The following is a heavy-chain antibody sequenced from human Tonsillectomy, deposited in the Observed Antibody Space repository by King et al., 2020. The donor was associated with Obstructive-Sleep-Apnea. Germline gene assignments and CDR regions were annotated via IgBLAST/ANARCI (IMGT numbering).Heavy chain of an antibody. V-gene: IGHV3-23*04. J-gene: IGHJ4*02. CDR2: ISGSGGST. D-gene: IGHD5-24*01. CDR1: GFTFSSYA. CDR3: AKEGSIRWLRFKPYYFDY. Sequence: VQLVESGGGLVQPGGSLRLSCAASGFTFSSYAMSWVRQAPGKGLEWVSAISGSGGSTYYADSVKGRFTISRDNSKNTLYLQMNSLRAEDTAVYYCAKEGSIRWLRFKPYYFDYWGQGTLVTVSS.